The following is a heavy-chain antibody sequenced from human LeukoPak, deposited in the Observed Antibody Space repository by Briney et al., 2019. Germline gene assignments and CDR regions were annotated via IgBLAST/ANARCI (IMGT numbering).Heavy chain of an antibody. D-gene: IGHD3-22*01. CDR1: RFTFSNYA. CDR3: ARHAADSSGYRFEY. CDR2: ISGSGYST. J-gene: IGHJ4*02. Sequence: GGSLRLSCAASRFTFSNYAMSWVRQAPGKGLEWVSTISGSGYSTQYADSVKGRFTVSRDQPKNTLNLEMNSLRAEDTAVYYCARHAADSSGYRFEYWGQGTLVTVSS. V-gene: IGHV3-23*01.